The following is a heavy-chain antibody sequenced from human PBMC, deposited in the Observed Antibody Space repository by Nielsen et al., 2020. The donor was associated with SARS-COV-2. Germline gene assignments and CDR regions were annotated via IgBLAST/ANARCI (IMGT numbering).Heavy chain of an antibody. J-gene: IGHJ6*02. V-gene: IGHV3-9*01. Sequence: SLKISCAASGFTFDDYAMHWVRQAPGKGLEWVSGISWNSGSIGYADSVKGRFTISRDNAKNSLYLQMNSLRAEDTALYYCAKDQGEGYSSSWYGYTTGDNYYYYGMDVWGQGTTVTVSS. D-gene: IGHD6-13*01. CDR2: ISWNSGSI. CDR3: AKDQGEGYSSSWYGYTTGDNYYYYGMDV. CDR1: GFTFDDYA.